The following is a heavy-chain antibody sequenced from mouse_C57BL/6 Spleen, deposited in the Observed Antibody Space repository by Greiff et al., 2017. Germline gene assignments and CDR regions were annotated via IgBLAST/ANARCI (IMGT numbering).Heavy chain of an antibody. CDR1: GYAFTNYL. V-gene: IGHV1-54*01. D-gene: IGHD4-1*01. J-gene: IGHJ4*01. Sequence: VQLQQSGAELVRPGTSVKVSCKASGYAFTNYLIEWVKQRPGQGLEWIGVINPGSGGTNYNEKFKGKATLTADKSSSTAYMQLSSLTSEDSAVYVCARKLTGAYYAMDYWGQGTSVTVSA. CDR2: INPGSGGT. CDR3: ARKLTGAYYAMDY.